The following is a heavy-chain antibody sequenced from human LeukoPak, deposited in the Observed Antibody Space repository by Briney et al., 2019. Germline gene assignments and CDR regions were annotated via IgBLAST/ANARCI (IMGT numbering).Heavy chain of an antibody. CDR2: INHSGST. Sequence: SETLSLTCAVYGGSFSGYYWSWIRQPPGKGLEWIGEINHSGSTNYNPSLKSRVTISVDTSKNQFSLKLSSVTAADTAVYYCARPRGRQELDYWGQGTLVTVSS. CDR1: GGSFSGYY. D-gene: IGHD6-13*01. V-gene: IGHV4-34*01. CDR3: ARPRGRQELDY. J-gene: IGHJ4*02.